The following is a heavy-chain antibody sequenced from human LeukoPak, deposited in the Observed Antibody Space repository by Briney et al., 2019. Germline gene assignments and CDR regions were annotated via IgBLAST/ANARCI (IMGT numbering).Heavy chain of an antibody. J-gene: IGHJ4*02. Sequence: KTSETLSLTCAVYGGSFSDYNWSWLRQSPEKGLEWIGEINDSGRTHYNPSLKSRVTISVDTAKYQFSLSLSSLTAADTAVYYCARGLDLEGLDHWGQGTLVTVSS. CDR2: INDSGRT. CDR3: ARGLDLEGLDH. CDR1: GGSFSDYN. D-gene: IGHD1-1*01. V-gene: IGHV4-34*01.